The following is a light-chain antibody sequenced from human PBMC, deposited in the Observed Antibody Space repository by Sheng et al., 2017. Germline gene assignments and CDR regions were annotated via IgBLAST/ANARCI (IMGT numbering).Light chain of an antibody. CDR1: SSDIGGYNY. Sequence: QSALTQPASVSGSPGQSITISCTGTSSDIGGYNYVSWYQQHPGKAPKLMIYDVSNRPSGVSDRFSGSKSGNAASLTISGLQPEDEADYYCSSYTTSSTQVFGTGTKVTVL. CDR2: DVS. CDR3: SSYTTSSTQV. V-gene: IGLV2-14*03. J-gene: IGLJ1*01.